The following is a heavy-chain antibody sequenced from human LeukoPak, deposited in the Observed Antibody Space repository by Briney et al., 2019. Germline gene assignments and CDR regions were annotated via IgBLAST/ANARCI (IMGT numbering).Heavy chain of an antibody. V-gene: IGHV3-49*03. D-gene: IGHD6-19*01. CDR2: IRSKAYGGTT. CDR1: GFTFGDYA. Sequence: SGGSLRLSCTASGFTFGDYAMSWFRQAPGKGLEWVGFIRSKAYGGTTEYAASVKGRFTISREDSKSLAYLQMNSLKTEDTAVYYCTRTYSSGSYYFDYWGQGTLVTVSS. CDR3: TRTYSSGSYYFDY. J-gene: IGHJ4*02.